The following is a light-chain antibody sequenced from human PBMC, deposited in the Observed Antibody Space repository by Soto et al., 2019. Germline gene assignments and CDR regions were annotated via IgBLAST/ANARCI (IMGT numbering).Light chain of an antibody. CDR3: SSYTSSSTVYV. CDR1: SSDIGGYNY. V-gene: IGLV2-14*01. J-gene: IGLJ1*01. Sequence: QSAPTQPASVSGSPGQSITRSCTGTSSDIGGYNYVSWYQQHPGKAPKLMIYDVSNRPSGVSNRFSGSKSGNTASLTISGLQAEDEADYYCSSYTSSSTVYVFGTGTKLTVL. CDR2: DVS.